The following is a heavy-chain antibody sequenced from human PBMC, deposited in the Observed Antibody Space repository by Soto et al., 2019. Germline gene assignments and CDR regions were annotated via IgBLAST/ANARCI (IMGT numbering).Heavy chain of an antibody. D-gene: IGHD2-8*02. J-gene: IGHJ4*02. CDR3: ARGQSSLLLDC. Sequence: QVQLQQWGAGLLKPSETLSLTCAVYGGSFSGYYWSWIRQPPGKGLEWIGEINHSGSTNYNPTLKSRVTISVDTSKNQFSLKHSSVTAADTAVYYCARGQSSLLLDCWGQGVLVTVSS. CDR2: INHSGST. CDR1: GGSFSGYY. V-gene: IGHV4-34*01.